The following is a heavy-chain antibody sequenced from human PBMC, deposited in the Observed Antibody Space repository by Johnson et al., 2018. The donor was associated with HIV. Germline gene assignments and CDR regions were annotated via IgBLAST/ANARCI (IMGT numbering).Heavy chain of an antibody. D-gene: IGHD6-19*01. V-gene: IGHV3-30-3*01. Sequence: QVQLVESGGGLVKPGGSLRLSCAASGFTFSNVWMTWVRQAPGKGLQWVAVIWFDGSNKYYADSVKGRFTISRDNSKNTLYLQMNSLRAEDTAVYYCAREPGLVAAFDIWGQGTMVTVSS. CDR1: GFTFSNVW. CDR2: IWFDGSNK. J-gene: IGHJ3*02. CDR3: AREPGLVAAFDI.